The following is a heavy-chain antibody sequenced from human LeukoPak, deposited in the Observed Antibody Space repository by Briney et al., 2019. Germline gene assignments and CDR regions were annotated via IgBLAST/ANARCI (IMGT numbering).Heavy chain of an antibody. CDR2: INSNTGGT. J-gene: IGHJ4*02. V-gene: IGHV1-2*02. CDR1: GDTFTGSF. CDR3: ARADPVSY. Sequence: ASVKVSCKASGDTFTGSFVHWVRQAPGQGLEWMGWINSNTGGTKFAQKFQGRVTMTRDTSISTAYMELRSLRSDDTAVYYCARADPVSYWGQGTQVTVSS. D-gene: IGHD3-10*01.